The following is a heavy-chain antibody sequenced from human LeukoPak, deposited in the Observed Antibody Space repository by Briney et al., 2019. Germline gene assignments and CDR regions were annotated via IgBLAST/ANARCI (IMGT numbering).Heavy chain of an antibody. V-gene: IGHV3-11*06. CDR2: ISSSSSYT. D-gene: IGHD3-10*01. CDR1: GFTFSDYY. CDR3: ARDWYDYGSDNWFDP. J-gene: IGHJ5*02. Sequence: GGSLRVSCAAPGFTFSDYYMRSLSQAPGKRLKSVSYISSSSSYTNYADSVKGRFTISRDNAKNSLYLQMNSLRAEDTAVYYCARDWYDYGSDNWFDPWGQGTLVAVSS.